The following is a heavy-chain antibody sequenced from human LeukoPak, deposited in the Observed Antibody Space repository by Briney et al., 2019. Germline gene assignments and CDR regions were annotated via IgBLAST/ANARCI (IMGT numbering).Heavy chain of an antibody. CDR3: SRGGSSSGDGLDY. V-gene: IGHV3-21*01. CDR1: GFTFSSYS. Sequence: PGGSLRLSCAASGFTFSSYSMNWVPQAPGKGLEWISSISSSSGNIYYADSVKGRFTISRDNAKNSLYLQMNSLRAEDTAVYYCSRGGSSSGDGLDYWGQGTLVTVSS. D-gene: IGHD6-6*01. J-gene: IGHJ4*02. CDR2: ISSSSGNI.